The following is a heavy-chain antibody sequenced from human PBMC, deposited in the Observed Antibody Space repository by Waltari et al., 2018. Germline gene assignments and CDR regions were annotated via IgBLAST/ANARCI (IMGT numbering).Heavy chain of an antibody. CDR1: GFTFGGLA. J-gene: IGHJ5*02. CDR3: TRDRGGWFDP. CDR2: IRSKAYGGTT. D-gene: IGHD3-10*01. Sequence: EVQLVGSGGGLGQPGRSLRLPCTASGFTFGGLAMSWVRQAPGKGLEWVGFIRSKAYGGTTEYAASVKGRFTISRDDSKSIAYLQMNSLKTEDTAVYYCTRDRGGWFDPWGQGTLVTVSS. V-gene: IGHV3-49*04.